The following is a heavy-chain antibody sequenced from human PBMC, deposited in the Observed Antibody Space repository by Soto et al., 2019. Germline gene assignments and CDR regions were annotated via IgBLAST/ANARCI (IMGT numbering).Heavy chain of an antibody. Sequence: GESLKISCKGSGYSFTSYWVSWVRQMPGKGLEWMGRIDPSDSYTNYSPSFQGHVTISADKSISTAYLQWSSLKASDTAMYYCARYYYDSLSLDVRGQGTTVTVSS. D-gene: IGHD3-22*01. V-gene: IGHV5-10-1*01. CDR2: IDPSDSYT. CDR3: ARYYYDSLSLDV. J-gene: IGHJ6*02. CDR1: GYSFTSYW.